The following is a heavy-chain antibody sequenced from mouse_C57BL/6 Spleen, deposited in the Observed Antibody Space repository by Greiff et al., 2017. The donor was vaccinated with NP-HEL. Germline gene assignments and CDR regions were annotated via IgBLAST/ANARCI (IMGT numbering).Heavy chain of an antibody. Sequence: QVQLQQSGAELVMPGASVKLSCKASGYTFTSYWMHWVKQRPGQGLEWIGEIDPSDSYTNYNQKFKGKSTLTVDKSSSTAYMQLSSLTSEDSAVYYCARSVYYYGSSEGFFAYWGQGTLVTVSA. V-gene: IGHV1-69*01. D-gene: IGHD1-1*01. CDR3: ARSVYYYGSSEGFFAY. CDR1: GYTFTSYW. J-gene: IGHJ3*01. CDR2: IDPSDSYT.